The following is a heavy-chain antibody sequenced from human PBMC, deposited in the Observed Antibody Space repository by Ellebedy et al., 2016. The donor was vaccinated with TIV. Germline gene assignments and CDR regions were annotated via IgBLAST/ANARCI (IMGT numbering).Heavy chain of an antibody. V-gene: IGHV3-30*18. J-gene: IGHJ4*02. D-gene: IGHD6-13*01. CDR2: ISFDGTKK. Sequence: GESLKISCAASRFSFSSYWMSWVRQAPGKGLEWVAVISFDGTKKRYPDSVKGRFIISRDYSKDTLYLQMNSLKTEDTAVYYCVKDPAAAGTSPYAWGQGTLVTVSS. CDR1: RFSFSSYW. CDR3: VKDPAAAGTSPYA.